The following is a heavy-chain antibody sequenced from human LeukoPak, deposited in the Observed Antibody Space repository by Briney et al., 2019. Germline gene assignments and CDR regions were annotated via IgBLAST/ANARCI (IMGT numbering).Heavy chain of an antibody. V-gene: IGHV1-18*01. J-gene: IGHJ4*02. Sequence: GASVKVSCKASGYTFTSYGISWVRQAPGQGLEWMGWISAYNGNTNYAQKLQGRVTMTTDTSTSTAYMELRSLRSEDTAVYYCAADGDYDSSGALDYWGQGTLVTVSS. CDR1: GYTFTSYG. D-gene: IGHD3-22*01. CDR2: ISAYNGNT. CDR3: AADGDYDSSGALDY.